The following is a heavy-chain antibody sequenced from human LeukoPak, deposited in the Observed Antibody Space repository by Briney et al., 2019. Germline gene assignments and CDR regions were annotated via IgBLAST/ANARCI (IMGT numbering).Heavy chain of an antibody. D-gene: IGHD3-22*01. V-gene: IGHV3-74*01. J-gene: IGHJ5*02. CDR2: INSDGSST. Sequence: GGSLRLSCAASGFTFSSYWMHWVRQAPGKGLVWVSRINSDGSSTSYADSVKGRFTISRDNAKSTLYLQMNSLRAEDTAVYYCARGSPTRYSGYYPNWFDPWGQGTLVTVSS. CDR1: GFTFSSYW. CDR3: ARGSPTRYSGYYPNWFDP.